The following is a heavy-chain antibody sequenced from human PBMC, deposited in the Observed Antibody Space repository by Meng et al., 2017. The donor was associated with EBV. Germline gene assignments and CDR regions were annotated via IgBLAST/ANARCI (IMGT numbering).Heavy chain of an antibody. CDR3: ARVGIAVAGTGDY. Sequence: QGRRVEAGAGVKTPRDSVKVACMASGYTCTGYYMHWVRQVPGQGLEWMGRINPNSGGTNYAQKFQGRVTMTRDTSISTAYMELSRLRSDDTAVYYCARVGIAVAGTGDYWGQGTLVTVSS. D-gene: IGHD6-19*01. J-gene: IGHJ4*02. CDR2: INPNSGGT. V-gene: IGHV1-2*06. CDR1: GYTCTGYY.